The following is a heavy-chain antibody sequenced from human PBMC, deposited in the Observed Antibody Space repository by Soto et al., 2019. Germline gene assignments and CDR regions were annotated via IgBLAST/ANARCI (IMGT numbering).Heavy chain of an antibody. Sequence: GGSLRLSCAASGFTVSSNYMSWVRQAPGKGLEWVSVIYRGGSTYYADSVKGRFTISRDNSKNTLYLQMNSLRAEDTAVYYCATSHCSSTSCYPRLDYYGMDVWGQGTTVTVSS. CDR1: GFTVSSNY. D-gene: IGHD2-2*01. CDR2: IYRGGST. V-gene: IGHV3-53*01. CDR3: ATSHCSSTSCYPRLDYYGMDV. J-gene: IGHJ6*02.